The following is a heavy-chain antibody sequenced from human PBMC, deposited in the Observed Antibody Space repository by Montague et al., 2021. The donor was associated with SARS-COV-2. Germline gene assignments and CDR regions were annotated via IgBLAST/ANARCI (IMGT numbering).Heavy chain of an antibody. D-gene: IGHD4-17*01. CDR3: TRDRDYGDYLNWFNP. CDR2: IRQDVSDK. CDR1: GFTISSYW. Sequence: SLRLSCAASGFTISSYWMSWVRQAPGKGLEWVANIRQDVSDKYXXXSXXXRFTIFRDNAKNSLYLQLNSLPAEDTGVSYCTRDRDYGDYLNWFNPWGQGTLVTVSS. V-gene: IGHV3-7*01. J-gene: IGHJ5*02.